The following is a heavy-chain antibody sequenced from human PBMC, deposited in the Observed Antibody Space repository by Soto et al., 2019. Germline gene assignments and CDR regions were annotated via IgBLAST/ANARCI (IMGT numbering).Heavy chain of an antibody. Sequence: SQTLSLTCAISGDSVSSNSASWSLIRQSPSRGLEWLGRTYYRSKWYYDYALSVKSRITINADTSKNQFSLQLNSVTPEDTAVYYCARGSHNSAWGWGQGTLVTVSS. CDR1: GDSVSSNSAS. D-gene: IGHD6-19*01. V-gene: IGHV6-1*01. CDR2: TYYRSKWYY. CDR3: ARGSHNSAWG. J-gene: IGHJ4*02.